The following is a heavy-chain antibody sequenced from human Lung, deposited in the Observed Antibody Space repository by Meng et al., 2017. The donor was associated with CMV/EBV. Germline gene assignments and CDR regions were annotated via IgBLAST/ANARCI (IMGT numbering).Heavy chain of an antibody. J-gene: IGHJ4*02. Sequence: GESLKISCEASGFTFSTYWISWVRQSPGKGLEWVANIGQDGIEKYYVDSVKGRFTISRDNARNSLFLQMNNLRGEDTAVYYCSSGWRLEHWGQGTLVTVSS. CDR2: IGQDGIEK. V-gene: IGHV3-7*01. CDR1: GFTFSTYW. CDR3: SSGWRLEH. D-gene: IGHD6-19*01.